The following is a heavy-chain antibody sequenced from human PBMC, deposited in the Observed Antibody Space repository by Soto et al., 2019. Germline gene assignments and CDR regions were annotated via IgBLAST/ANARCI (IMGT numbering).Heavy chain of an antibody. CDR1: GYSFTIYW. V-gene: IGHV5-51*01. J-gene: IGHJ4*02. D-gene: IGHD5-18*01. Sequence: GESLKISCKGCGYSFTIYWIGWVRQMPGKGLEWMGIIYPGDSDTRYSPSFQGQVTISADKSISTAYLQWSRLKTSDNAMYYCASGVDTAIVECDSWGQGILVYVS. CDR3: ASGVDTAIVECDS. CDR2: IYPGDSDT.